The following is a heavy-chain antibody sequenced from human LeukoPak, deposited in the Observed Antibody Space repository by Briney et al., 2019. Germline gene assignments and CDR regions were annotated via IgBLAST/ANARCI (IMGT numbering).Heavy chain of an antibody. V-gene: IGHV1-24*01. J-gene: IGHJ4*02. Sequence: ASVKVSCKVSGYTLTELSMHWVRQAPGKGLEWMGGFDPEDGETIYAQKFQGRVTMTEDTSTDTAYTELSSLRSEDTAVYYCATSEYYYDSSGYYRNGYYFDYWGQGTLVTVSS. CDR3: ATSEYYYDSSGYYRNGYYFDY. CDR2: FDPEDGET. CDR1: GYTLTELS. D-gene: IGHD3-22*01.